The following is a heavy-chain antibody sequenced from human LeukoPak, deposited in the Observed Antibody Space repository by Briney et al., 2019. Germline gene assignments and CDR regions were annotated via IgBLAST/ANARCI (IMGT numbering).Heavy chain of an antibody. D-gene: IGHD3-16*01. Sequence: GGSLRLSCAASGFTFSTYWMHWVRQAPGKGLVWVSRINTDGSITNYADSVKGRFTISRDNTKNTLYLQMASLRVEDTAVYYWSRDGLWGGDYWGQGTLVTVSS. CDR1: GFTFSTYW. CDR2: INTDGSIT. J-gene: IGHJ4*02. CDR3: SRDGLWGGDY. V-gene: IGHV3-74*01.